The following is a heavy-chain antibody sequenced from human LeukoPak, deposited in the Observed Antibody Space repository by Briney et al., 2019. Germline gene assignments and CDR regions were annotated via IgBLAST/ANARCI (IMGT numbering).Heavy chain of an antibody. CDR1: GYTFTAYY. Sequence: ASVTVSCKASGYTFTAYYVHWVRQAPGEGLEWLGWINPNSGGTKYSQKFQGRVTMTRDTSISTAYMELTRLRSDDTAMYYCARPDGYNYNYGIDVWGQGTTVTVS. V-gene: IGHV1-2*02. D-gene: IGHD5-24*01. CDR3: ARPDGYNYNYGIDV. CDR2: INPNSGGT. J-gene: IGHJ6*02.